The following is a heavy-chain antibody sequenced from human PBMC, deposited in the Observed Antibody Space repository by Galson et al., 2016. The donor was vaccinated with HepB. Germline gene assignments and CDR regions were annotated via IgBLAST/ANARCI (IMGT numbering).Heavy chain of an antibody. Sequence: SLRLSCAASGFSVSTTYMAWVRQSPGKGLESVSAIFSGGTTFYADSLMGRFTISRDSSSNTLYLQMRSLRAEDTAVYYFARGSGYNEHGGFDYWGQGTLVTVSS. CDR2: IFSGGTT. V-gene: IGHV3-66*01. D-gene: IGHD5-12*01. CDR1: GFSVSTTY. CDR3: ARGSGYNEHGGFDY. J-gene: IGHJ4*02.